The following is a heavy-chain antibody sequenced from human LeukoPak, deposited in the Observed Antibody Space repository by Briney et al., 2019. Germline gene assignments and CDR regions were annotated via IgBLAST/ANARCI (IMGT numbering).Heavy chain of an antibody. J-gene: IGHJ6*03. CDR3: ARADYSSTWSHDYYYMDV. Sequence: GGSLRLSCAASGFTFSSYAMSWVRQAPGKGLEWVSGISGRGGNTYYADSVKGRFTISRDNSKNTLYLQMNSLRAEDTAVYYCARADYSSTWSHDYYYMDVWGKGTTVTVSS. CDR2: ISGRGGNT. CDR1: GFTFSSYA. D-gene: IGHD6-13*01. V-gene: IGHV3-23*01.